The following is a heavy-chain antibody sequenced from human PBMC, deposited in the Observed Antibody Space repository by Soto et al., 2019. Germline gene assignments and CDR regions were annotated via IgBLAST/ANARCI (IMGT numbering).Heavy chain of an antibody. J-gene: IGHJ4*02. CDR1: GRSSSVYY. D-gene: IGHD1-26*01. CDR2: IYASGRP. V-gene: IGHV4-59*01. Sequence: WETLPLTCPISGRSSSVYYWRWVRQPPGHELEWIGYIYASGRPYYNPSLRSRVTISADTSKNQISLKLTSPTAADTPVYYCARGVGSSPPRYWGRGTLVTVSS. CDR3: ARGVGSSPPRY.